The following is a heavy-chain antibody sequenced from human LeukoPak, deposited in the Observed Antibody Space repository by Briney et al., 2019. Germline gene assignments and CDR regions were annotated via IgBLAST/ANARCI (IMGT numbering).Heavy chain of an antibody. CDR3: ARVKGIVGVRYFDY. D-gene: IGHD1-26*01. CDR2: ISSSGSII. J-gene: IGHJ4*02. CDR1: GFTFSSYG. Sequence: GGTLRLSCAASGFTFSSYGMNWVRQAPGKGLEWVSYISSSGSIIYYADSVKGRFTISRDNAKNSLYLQMNSLRAEDTALYYCARVKGIVGVRYFDYWGQGTLVTVSS. V-gene: IGHV3-48*04.